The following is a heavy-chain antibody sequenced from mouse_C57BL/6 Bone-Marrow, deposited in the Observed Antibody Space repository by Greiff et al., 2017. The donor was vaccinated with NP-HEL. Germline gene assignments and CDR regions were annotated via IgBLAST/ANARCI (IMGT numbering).Heavy chain of an antibody. CDR2: IDPENGDT. CDR1: GFNIKDDY. CDR3: TPHYGSDY. D-gene: IGHD1-1*01. J-gene: IGHJ2*01. V-gene: IGHV14-4*01. Sequence: VQLKQSGAELVRPGASVKLSCTASGFNIKDDYMHWVKQRPEQGLEWIGWIDPENGDTEYASKFQGKATITADTSSNTAYLQLSSLTSEDTAVYYCTPHYGSDYWGQGTTLTVSS.